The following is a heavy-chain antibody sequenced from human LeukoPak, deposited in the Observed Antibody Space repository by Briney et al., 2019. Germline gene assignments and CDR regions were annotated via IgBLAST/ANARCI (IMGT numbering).Heavy chain of an antibody. CDR2: IYPRDSDT. CDR3: ARLLAAPYYINY. Sequence: GESLRISCKGSGYKFTNYWIAWVRQMPGQGLEWLGIIYPRDSDTRYSPSFQGQVTISVDTSIDTAYLQWSSVRASDTAMYYCARLLAAPYYINYWGQGTLVTVSS. J-gene: IGHJ4*02. CDR1: GYKFTNYW. D-gene: IGHD6-25*01. V-gene: IGHV5-51*01.